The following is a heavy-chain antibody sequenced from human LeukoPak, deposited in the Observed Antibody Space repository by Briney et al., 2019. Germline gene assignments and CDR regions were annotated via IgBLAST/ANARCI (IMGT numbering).Heavy chain of an antibody. J-gene: IGHJ5*02. CDR2: ISVYNGNT. Sequence: GASVKVSCKASGYTFTNYGISWVRQAPGQGLEWMGWISVYNGNTNYAQKLQGRVTMTTDTSTSTAYMGLRSLRSDDTAVYYCARHSSSWYHWFDPWGQGTLVTVSS. V-gene: IGHV1-18*01. CDR3: ARHSSSWYHWFDP. CDR1: GYTFTNYG. D-gene: IGHD6-13*01.